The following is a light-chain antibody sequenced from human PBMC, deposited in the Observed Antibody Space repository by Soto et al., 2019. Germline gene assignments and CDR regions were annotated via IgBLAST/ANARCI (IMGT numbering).Light chain of an antibody. V-gene: IGLV2-14*01. J-gene: IGLJ1*01. CDR3: CSSAGGGTYV. CDR2: EDR. Sequence: QSALTQPASVSGSPGQSITISCTGTSSDVGSHKSASWYQQHPGKAPKLLIYEDRNRPSGVSNRFSGSKSGNTASLTLSGLQSEDEADYYCCSSAGGGTYVFGPGTKVTVL. CDR1: SSDVGSHKS.